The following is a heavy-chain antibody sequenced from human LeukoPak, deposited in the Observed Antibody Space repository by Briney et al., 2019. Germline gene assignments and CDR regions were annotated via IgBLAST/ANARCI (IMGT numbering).Heavy chain of an antibody. J-gene: IGHJ4*02. CDR3: AREIYDSSGYYAPPNY. D-gene: IGHD3-22*01. Sequence: GGSLRLSCAASGFTFSSYWMHWVRQAPGKGLVWVSRINSDGSSTSYADSVKGRFTVSRDNAKNTLYLQMNSLRAEDTAVYYCAREIYDSSGYYAPPNYWGQGTLVTVSS. V-gene: IGHV3-74*01. CDR2: INSDGSST. CDR1: GFTFSSYW.